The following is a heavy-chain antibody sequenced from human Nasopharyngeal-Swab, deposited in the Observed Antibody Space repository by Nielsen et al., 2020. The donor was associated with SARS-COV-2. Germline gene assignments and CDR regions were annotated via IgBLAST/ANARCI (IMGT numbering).Heavy chain of an antibody. J-gene: IGHJ6*03. V-gene: IGHV4-39*07. CDR1: GGSISSSSYH. CDR3: AREGQQLVLGDMDV. CDR2: IYYSGST. D-gene: IGHD6-13*01. Sequence: SETLSLTCTVSGGSISSSSYHWVWIRQPPGKGLEWIGSIYYSGSTYYNPSLKSRVTISVDTSKNQFSLKLSSVTAADTAVYYCAREGQQLVLGDMDVWGKGTTVTVSS.